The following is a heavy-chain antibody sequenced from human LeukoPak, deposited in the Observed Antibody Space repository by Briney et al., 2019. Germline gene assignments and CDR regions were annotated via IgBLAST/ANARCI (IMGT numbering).Heavy chain of an antibody. V-gene: IGHV3-21*01. Sequence: GGSLRLSCAASGFTFSSYSMNWVRQAPGKGLEWVSSISSSSSYIYYADSVKGRFTISRDSAKNSLYLQMNSLRAEDTAVYYCARVGAGYDILTGLDYWGQGTLVTVSS. CDR2: ISSSSSYI. D-gene: IGHD3-9*01. J-gene: IGHJ4*02. CDR3: ARVGAGYDILTGLDY. CDR1: GFTFSSYS.